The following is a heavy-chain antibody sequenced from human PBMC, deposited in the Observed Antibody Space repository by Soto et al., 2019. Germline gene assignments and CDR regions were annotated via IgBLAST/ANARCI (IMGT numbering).Heavy chain of an antibody. J-gene: IGHJ4*02. CDR2: ISYDGSNK. V-gene: IGHV3-30*18. Sequence: GGSLRLSCGASGFTFSSYGMHWVRQAPGKGLEWVAVISYDGSNKYYADSEKGRFTISRDNSKNTLYLQMNSLRAEDTAVYYCAKEGRVTTAYYFDYWGQGTLVTVSS. CDR3: AKEGRVTTAYYFDY. CDR1: GFTFSSYG. D-gene: IGHD4-4*01.